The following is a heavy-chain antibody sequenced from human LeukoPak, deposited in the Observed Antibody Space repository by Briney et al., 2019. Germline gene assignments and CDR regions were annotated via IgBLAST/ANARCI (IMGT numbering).Heavy chain of an antibody. CDR3: AEGVLWFGELFLA. J-gene: IGHJ5*02. CDR1: GFTFSSYA. D-gene: IGHD3-10*01. CDR2: ISGSGGST. V-gene: IGHV3-23*01. Sequence: PGGSLRLSCAASGFTFSSYAMSWVRQAPGKGLEWVSAISGSGGSTYYADSAKGRFTISRDNSKNTLYLQMNSLRAEDTAVYYCAEGVLWFGELFLAWGQGTLVTVSS.